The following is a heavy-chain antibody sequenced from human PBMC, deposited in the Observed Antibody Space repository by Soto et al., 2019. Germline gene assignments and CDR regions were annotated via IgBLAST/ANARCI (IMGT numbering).Heavy chain of an antibody. CDR3: ARDLRGWISFDY. V-gene: IGHV4-59*01. CDR2: IYYSRST. CDR1: GDSISSYY. J-gene: IGHJ4*02. D-gene: IGHD6-19*01. Sequence: PSETLSLTCAVSGDSISSYYCMWIRQPPGKGLESIGYIYYSRSTNYNPSLKSRVTISVDTSKNQFSLKLSSVTAADTAVYYCARDLRGWISFDYWGQGTLVTVSS.